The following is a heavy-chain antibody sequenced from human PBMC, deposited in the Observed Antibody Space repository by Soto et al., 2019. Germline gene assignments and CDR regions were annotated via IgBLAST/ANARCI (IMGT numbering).Heavy chain of an antibody. J-gene: IGHJ4*02. Sequence: WGSLRLACAAGGVICTNYWMTCVRQAPGKGREWVAIIKYDGNEKYYVDPVKGRFTISRDNAKNSVYLQMNSLRAEDPAVYYCARVKYYDSILDYWGQGTLVTVSS. V-gene: IGHV3-7*05. D-gene: IGHD3-16*01. CDR1: GVICTNYW. CDR3: ARVKYYDSILDY. CDR2: IKYDGNEK.